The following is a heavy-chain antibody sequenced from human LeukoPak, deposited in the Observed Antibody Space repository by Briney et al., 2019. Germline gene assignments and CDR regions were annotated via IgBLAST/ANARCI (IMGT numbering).Heavy chain of an antibody. CDR2: IYHSGST. V-gene: IGHV4-38-2*02. CDR3: ARDVEDCGGDCYYFDY. D-gene: IGHD2-21*02. Sequence: KPSETLSLTCAVSGYSISSGYYWGWIRQPPGKWLEWIGSIYHSGSTYYNPSLKSRVTISVDTSKNQFSLKLSSVTAADTAVYYCARDVEDCGGDCYYFDYWGQGTLVTVSS. J-gene: IGHJ4*02. CDR1: GYSISSGYY.